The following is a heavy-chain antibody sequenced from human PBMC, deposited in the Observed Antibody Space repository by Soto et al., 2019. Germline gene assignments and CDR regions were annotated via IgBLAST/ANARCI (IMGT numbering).Heavy chain of an antibody. Sequence: PGGSLRLSCAASGFTFSSYAMHWVRQAPGKGLEWVAVISYDGSNKYYADSVKGRFTISRDNSKNTLYLQMNSLRAEDTAVYYCARVGPRVLWFGDQPDYWGQGTLVTVSS. CDR1: GFTFSSYA. D-gene: IGHD3-10*01. CDR2: ISYDGSNK. J-gene: IGHJ4*02. V-gene: IGHV3-30-3*01. CDR3: ARVGPRVLWFGDQPDY.